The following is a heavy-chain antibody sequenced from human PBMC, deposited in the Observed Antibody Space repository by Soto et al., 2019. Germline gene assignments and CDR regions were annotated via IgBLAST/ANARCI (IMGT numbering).Heavy chain of an antibody. D-gene: IGHD6-6*01. V-gene: IGHV4-39*01. CDR3: ARGLSSPSAAGV. CDR1: GGSVSSGGNY. Sequence: QLQLQESGPGLVKPSETLSLTCAVSGGSVSSGGNYWGWIRQSPGKGLEWIGSVHDTGTTHYHPSLTSRVTISVDTSKNQCSRNVNSGTAADTAVYYCARGLSSPSAAGVWGQGTLVTVSS. J-gene: IGHJ4*02. CDR2: VHDTGTT.